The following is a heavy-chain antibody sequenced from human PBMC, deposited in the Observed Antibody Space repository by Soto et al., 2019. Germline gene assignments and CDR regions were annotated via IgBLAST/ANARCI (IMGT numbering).Heavy chain of an antibody. D-gene: IGHD3-22*01. CDR2: IYYSGST. CDR3: ARFYYYDSSGYYNWFDP. V-gene: IGHV4-31*03. Sequence: LSLTCTVSGGSISSGGYYWSWIRQHPGKGLEWIGYIYYSGSTYYNPSLKSRVTISVDTSKNQFSLKLSSVTAADTAVYYCARFYYYDSSGYYNWFDPWGQGTLVTVSS. CDR1: GGSISSGGYY. J-gene: IGHJ5*02.